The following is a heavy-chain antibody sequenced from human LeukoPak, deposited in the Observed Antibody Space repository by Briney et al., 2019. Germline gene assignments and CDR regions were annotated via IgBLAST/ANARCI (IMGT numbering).Heavy chain of an antibody. V-gene: IGHV1-69*13. Sequence: ASVKVSCKASGGTFSSYAISWVRQAPGQGLEWMGGIIPIFGTANYAQKFQGRVTITADESTSTAYMELSSLRSEDTAVYYCAGLGSGSYYPVPTFDYWGQGTLVTVSS. D-gene: IGHD3-10*01. J-gene: IGHJ4*02. CDR2: IIPIFGTA. CDR3: AGLGSGSYYPVPTFDY. CDR1: GGTFSSYA.